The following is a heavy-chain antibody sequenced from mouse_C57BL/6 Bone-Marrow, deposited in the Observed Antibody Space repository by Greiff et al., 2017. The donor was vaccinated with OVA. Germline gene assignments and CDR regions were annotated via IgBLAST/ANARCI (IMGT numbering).Heavy chain of an antibody. Sequence: EVQLQQSVAELVRPGASVKLSCTASGFNIKNTYMHWVKQRPEQGLEWIGRIDPANGNTKYAPKFQGKATITADTSSNTAYLQLSSLKSEDTAIYYCARGGTVVAKEYYFDYWGQGTTLTVSS. CDR2: IDPANGNT. V-gene: IGHV14-3*01. D-gene: IGHD1-1*01. CDR3: ARGGTVVAKEYYFDY. CDR1: GFNIKNTY. J-gene: IGHJ2*01.